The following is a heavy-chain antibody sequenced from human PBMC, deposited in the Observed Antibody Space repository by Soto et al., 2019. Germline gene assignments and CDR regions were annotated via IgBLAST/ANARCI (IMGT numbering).Heavy chain of an antibody. Sequence: ASVKVSCKASGYTFTSYGISWLRQAPGQGLEWMGWISAYNGNTNYAQKLQGRVTMTTDTSTSTAYMELRSLRSDDTAVYYCGYYYGSGSWGLDPWGQGTLVTVSS. V-gene: IGHV1-18*04. J-gene: IGHJ5*02. CDR1: GYTFTSYG. CDR3: GYYYGSGSWGLDP. D-gene: IGHD3-10*01. CDR2: ISAYNGNT.